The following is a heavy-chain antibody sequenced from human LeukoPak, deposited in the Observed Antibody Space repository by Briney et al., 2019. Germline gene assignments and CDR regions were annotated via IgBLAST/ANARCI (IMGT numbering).Heavy chain of an antibody. CDR3: ARDRGAAASGWFDP. D-gene: IGHD6-13*01. J-gene: IGHJ5*02. CDR1: GGSISSGGYS. Sequence: SETLSLTCAVSGGSISSGGYSWSWIRQPPGKGLEWIGYIYHSGSTYYNPSLKSRVTISVDRSKNQFSLKLSSVTAADTAVYDCARDRGAAASGWFDPWGQGTLVTVSS. V-gene: IGHV4-30-2*01. CDR2: IYHSGST.